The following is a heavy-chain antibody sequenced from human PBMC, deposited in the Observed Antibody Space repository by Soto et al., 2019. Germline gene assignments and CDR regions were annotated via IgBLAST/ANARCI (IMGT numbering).Heavy chain of an antibody. CDR2: IYYSGST. CDR1: NGSLSSNY. V-gene: IGHV4-59*01. Sequence: PSETLSLTSTVSNGSLSSNYRSWIRQSPGKGLEWIGNIYYSGSTNYNPSLKSRVTMSVDTSKNQFTLKLSSVTAADTGVYFCARSFMVPVDFFDYWGQGTLVTVSS. D-gene: IGHD3-10*01. J-gene: IGHJ4*02. CDR3: ARSFMVPVDFFDY.